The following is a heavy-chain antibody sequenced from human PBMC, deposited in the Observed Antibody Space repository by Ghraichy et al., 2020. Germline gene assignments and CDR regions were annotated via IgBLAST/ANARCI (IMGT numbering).Heavy chain of an antibody. CDR3: ARVKGYSITMVRGVIIDY. CDR2: INHSGST. J-gene: IGHJ4*02. Sequence: PETLSLTCAVYGGSFSGYYWSWIRQPPGKGLEWIGEINHSGSTNYNPSLKSRVTISVDTSKNQFSLKLSSVTAADTAVYYCARVKGYSITMVRGVIIDYWGQGTLVTVSS. V-gene: IGHV4-34*01. CDR1: GGSFSGYY. D-gene: IGHD3-10*01.